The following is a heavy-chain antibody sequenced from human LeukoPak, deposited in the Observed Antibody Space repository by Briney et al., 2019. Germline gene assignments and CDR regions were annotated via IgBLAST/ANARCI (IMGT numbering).Heavy chain of an antibody. V-gene: IGHV4-59*01. CDR3: AGDNYGTDY. CDR1: GGSSGSSY. CDR2: IYYSGNT. D-gene: IGHD5-18*01. J-gene: IGHJ4*02. Sequence: SETLSLTCTVSGGSSGSSYWNWIRQPPGKGLEWIGYIYYSGNTNYNPSLKSRITISLDTSKNQFSLKLSSVTAADTAVYYCAGDNYGTDYWGQGTLVTVSS.